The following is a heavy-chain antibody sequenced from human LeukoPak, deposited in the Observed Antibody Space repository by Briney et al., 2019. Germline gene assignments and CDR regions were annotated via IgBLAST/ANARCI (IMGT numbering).Heavy chain of an antibody. D-gene: IGHD3-22*01. J-gene: IGHJ4*02. CDR1: GFTFSSYW. Sequence: GGSLRLSCAASGFTFSSYWMSWVRQAPGKGLEWVANIKQDGSEKYYVDSVKGRFTISRDNAKNSLYLQVNSLRAEDTAVYYCASEPYYDSSGYSDYWGQGTLVTVSS. CDR2: IKQDGSEK. CDR3: ASEPYYDSSGYSDY. V-gene: IGHV3-7*01.